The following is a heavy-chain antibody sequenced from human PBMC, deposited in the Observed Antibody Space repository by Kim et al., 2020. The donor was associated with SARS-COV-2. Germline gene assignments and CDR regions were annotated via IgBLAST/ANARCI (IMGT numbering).Heavy chain of an antibody. V-gene: IGHV3-9*01. CDR3: AKGYDSSGLDAFDI. CDR1: GFTFGDYA. D-gene: IGHD3-22*01. J-gene: IGHJ3*02. Sequence: GGSLRLSCAASGFTFGDYAMHWVRQAPGKGLEWVSGISWNSGSIGYADSVKGRFTISRDNAKNSLYLQMNSLRAEDTALYYCAKGYDSSGLDAFDIWGQGTMVTVSS. CDR2: ISWNSGSI.